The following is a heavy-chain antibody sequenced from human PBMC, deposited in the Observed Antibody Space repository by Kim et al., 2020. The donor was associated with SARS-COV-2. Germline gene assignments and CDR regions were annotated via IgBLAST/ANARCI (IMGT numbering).Heavy chain of an antibody. J-gene: IGHJ3*02. CDR2: IIPIFGTA. V-gene: IGHV1-69*13. Sequence: SVKVSCKASGGTFSSYAISWVRQAPGQGLEWMGGIIPIFGTANYAQKFQGRVTITADESTSTAYMELSSLRSEDTAVYYCARDSKHYDSQRDAFDIWGQGTMVTVSS. D-gene: IGHD3-22*01. CDR3: ARDSKHYDSQRDAFDI. CDR1: GGTFSSYA.